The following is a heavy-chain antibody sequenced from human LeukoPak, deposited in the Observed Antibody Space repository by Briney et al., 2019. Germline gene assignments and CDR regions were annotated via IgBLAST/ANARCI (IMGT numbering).Heavy chain of an antibody. J-gene: IGHJ4*02. Sequence: PGGSLRLSCAASGFTFSSYSMNWVRQAPGKGLEWVSSISSSSSYIYYADSVKGRFTISRDNAKNSLYLQMNSLRAEDTAVYYCARDGPTKGDIAVVPAAMYYWGQGTLVTVSS. CDR3: ARDGPTKGDIAVVPAAMYY. CDR1: GFTFSSYS. V-gene: IGHV3-21*01. CDR2: ISSSSSYI. D-gene: IGHD2-2*01.